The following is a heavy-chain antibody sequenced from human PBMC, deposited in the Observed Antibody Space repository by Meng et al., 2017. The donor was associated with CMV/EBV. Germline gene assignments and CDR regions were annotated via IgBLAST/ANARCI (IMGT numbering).Heavy chain of an antibody. J-gene: IGHJ4*02. D-gene: IGHD4-23*01. Sequence: SETLSLTCAVYGGSFSGYYWSWIRQSPGKGLEWIGEINHSGSTNYNPSLKSRVTISVDTSKNQFSLKLSSVTAADTAVYYCASSTVVTDLDYWGQGTLVTVSS. CDR1: GGSFSGYY. V-gene: IGHV4-34*01. CDR3: ASSTVVTDLDY. CDR2: INHSGST.